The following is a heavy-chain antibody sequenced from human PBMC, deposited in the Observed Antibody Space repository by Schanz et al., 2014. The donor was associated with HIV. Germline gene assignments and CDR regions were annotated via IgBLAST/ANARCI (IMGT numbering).Heavy chain of an antibody. CDR2: IIPVFSTS. CDR1: GGTFSSFA. CDR3: ARRESDGALDV. Sequence: QVQLVQSGAEVKKPGSSVKVSCKTSGGTFSSFAINWVRQAPGQGLEWIGGIIPVFSTSNYAQKFQGRVTLTTDTSTTTAYMDLRSLRSDDTAVYHCARRESDGALDVWGPGTTVIVSS. D-gene: IGHD2-21*02. J-gene: IGHJ6*02. V-gene: IGHV1-69*06.